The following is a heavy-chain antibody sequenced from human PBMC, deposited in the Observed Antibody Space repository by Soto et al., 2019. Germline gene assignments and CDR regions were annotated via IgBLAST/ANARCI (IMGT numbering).Heavy chain of an antibody. CDR1: GFTFDHYA. V-gene: IGHV3-49*03. CDR3: TRVPPNNYGSGTYPFDY. D-gene: IGHD3-10*01. J-gene: IGHJ4*02. CDR2: ITSKAYGGTT. Sequence: EVQLVESGGGLAQPGRSLRLSCTSSGFTFDHYAMTWFRQAPGKGLEWVGFITSKAYGGTTEYAASVKGRFTISRDDSKSIAYLHMDSLKTEDTAVYYCTRVPPNNYGSGTYPFDYWGQGALVTVSS.